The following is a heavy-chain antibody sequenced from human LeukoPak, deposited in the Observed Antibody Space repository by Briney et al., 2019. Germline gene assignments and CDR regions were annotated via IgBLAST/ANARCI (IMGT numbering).Heavy chain of an antibody. CDR1: GYTFTGYY. V-gene: IGHV1-2*02. CDR3: ARGPIIDIAIVPAADEYYYMDV. J-gene: IGHJ6*03. D-gene: IGHD2-2*01. CDR2: INPNSGGT. Sequence: GASVKVSCKASGYTFTGYYMHWVRQAPGQGLEWMGWINPNSGGTNYAQQFQGRVTMTRDMSISTAYMELRSLRSDDTAVYYCARGPIIDIAIVPAADEYYYMDVWGKGTTVTVSS.